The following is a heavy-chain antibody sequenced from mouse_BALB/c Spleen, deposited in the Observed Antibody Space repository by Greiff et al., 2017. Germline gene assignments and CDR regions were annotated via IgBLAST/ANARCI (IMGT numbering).Heavy chain of an antibody. CDR1: GFNIKDYY. V-gene: IGHV14-4*02. Sequence: VQLQQSGAELVRPGASVKLSCTASGFNIKDYYMHWVKQRPEQGLEWIGWIDPENGDTEYAPKFQGKATMTADTSSNTAYLQLSSLTSEDTAVYYCNADYRYDEGYYYAMDDWGQGTSVTVSS. CDR2: IDPENGDT. D-gene: IGHD2-14*01. J-gene: IGHJ4*01. CDR3: NADYRYDEGYYYAMDD.